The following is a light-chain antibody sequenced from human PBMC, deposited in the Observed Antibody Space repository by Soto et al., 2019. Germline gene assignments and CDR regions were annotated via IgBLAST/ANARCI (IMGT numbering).Light chain of an antibody. V-gene: IGLV1-44*01. Sequence: QSVLTQPPSASGTPGQRVTISCSGSTSNIGSKTVSWYQQLPGSAPKVLIYNNNDRPSGVPDRFSGSKAGTSASLAISGLQSEDEAAYYCATWDDSPPAVFGGGTKVTVL. J-gene: IGLJ2*01. CDR3: ATWDDSPPAV. CDR2: NNN. CDR1: TSNIGSKT.